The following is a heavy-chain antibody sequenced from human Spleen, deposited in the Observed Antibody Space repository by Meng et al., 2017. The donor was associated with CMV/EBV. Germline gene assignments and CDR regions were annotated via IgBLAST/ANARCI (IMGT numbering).Heavy chain of an antibody. V-gene: IGHV3-23*01. J-gene: IGHJ6*02. CDR3: ARGGSYSNPHHYYGMDV. Sequence: GESLKISCAASGFTFTNYAMNWVRQAPGKGLEWVSGIRAKGDRTYYADSVKGRFTISGDNSKNTLSLQMNSLRPDDTAVYYCARGGSYSNPHHYYGMDVWGQGTTVTVSS. D-gene: IGHD1-26*01. CDR2: IRAKGDRT. CDR1: GFTFTNYA.